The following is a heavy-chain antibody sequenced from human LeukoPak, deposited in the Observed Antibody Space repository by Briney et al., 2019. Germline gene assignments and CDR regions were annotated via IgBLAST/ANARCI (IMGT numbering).Heavy chain of an antibody. Sequence: SGPTLVKPTQTLTLTCTFSGFSLNTSGVGVGWIRQPPGKALEWLALIYWDDDKRYNPSLKSRLTITKDTSKNQIVLTVTNMDPVDTATYYCAHRRRLISASFFFDYWGQGTLVTAPS. V-gene: IGHV2-5*02. J-gene: IGHJ4*02. D-gene: IGHD1-26*01. CDR2: IYWDDDK. CDR1: GFSLNTSGVG. CDR3: AHRRRLISASFFFDY.